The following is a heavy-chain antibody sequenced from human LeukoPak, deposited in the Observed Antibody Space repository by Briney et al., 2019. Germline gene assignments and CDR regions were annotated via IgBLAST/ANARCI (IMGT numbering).Heavy chain of an antibody. Sequence: PGGSLRLSCAVSGFTFSNYSMNWFRQAPGKGLEWVSSISTSSNYIYYADSVKGRFTISRDNAKNSLYLQMNSLRAEDTAVYYCAELGITMIGGVWGKGTTVTISS. CDR2: ISTSSNYI. J-gene: IGHJ6*04. D-gene: IGHD3-10*02. CDR1: GFTFSNYS. V-gene: IGHV3-21*01. CDR3: AELGITMIGGV.